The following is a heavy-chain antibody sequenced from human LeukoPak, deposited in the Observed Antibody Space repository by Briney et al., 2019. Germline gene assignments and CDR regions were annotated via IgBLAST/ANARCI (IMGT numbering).Heavy chain of an antibody. CDR3: AREGSRRDLLIDY. J-gene: IGHJ4*02. V-gene: IGHV3-7*05. Sequence: GGSLRLSCAASGFAFSTYWMSWVRQAPGKGLEWVANVKEDGSMKHYVDSVKARFTISRDNAKNSLFLQMNSLRPEDTAVYYCAREGSRRDLLIDYWGQGTLVTVSS. CDR2: VKEDGSMK. CDR1: GFAFSTYW.